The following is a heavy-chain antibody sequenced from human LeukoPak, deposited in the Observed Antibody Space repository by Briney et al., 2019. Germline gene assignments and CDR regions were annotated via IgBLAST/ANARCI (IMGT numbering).Heavy chain of an antibody. Sequence: GGSLRLSCAVSGITLSNYGMNWVRQAPGKGLEWVSSISSSSSYIYYADSVKGRFTISRDNAKNSLYLQMNSLRAEDTAVYYCARDHRVGYCSSTSCTFDYWGQGTLVTASS. J-gene: IGHJ4*02. CDR1: GITLSNYG. CDR2: ISSSSSYI. CDR3: ARDHRVGYCSSTSCTFDY. D-gene: IGHD2-2*01. V-gene: IGHV3-21*01.